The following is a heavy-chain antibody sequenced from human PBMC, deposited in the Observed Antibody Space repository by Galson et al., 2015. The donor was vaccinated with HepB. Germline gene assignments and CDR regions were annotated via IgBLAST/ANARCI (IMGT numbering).Heavy chain of an antibody. CDR3: AKGRSGQPSGGNNWFDP. D-gene: IGHD3-3*01. J-gene: IGHJ5*02. Sequence: SLRLSCAASGFTFSSYAMSWVRQAPGEGLEWVSGISGSGASTYYADSVKGRFTVSRDNSKNTLFLQMNSLRAEDTAVYYCAKGRSGQPSGGNNWFDPWGQGTLVTVSS. V-gene: IGHV3-23*01. CDR2: ISGSGAST. CDR1: GFTFSSYA.